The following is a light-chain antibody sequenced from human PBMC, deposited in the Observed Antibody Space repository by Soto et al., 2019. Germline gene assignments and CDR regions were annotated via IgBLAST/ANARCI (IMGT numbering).Light chain of an antibody. CDR2: KTS. CDR1: QSLLDSDGDTY. Sequence: DIVMTQTPLSSPVTLGQPASISCRSSQSLLDSDGDTYLSWLQQRPGQPPRLLIYKTSSRFSGVPDRFSGSGAGTDFTLKISRVEVEDVGVYYCMQATQFPHTFGQGTQLEI. V-gene: IGKV2-24*01. CDR3: MQATQFPHT. J-gene: IGKJ2*01.